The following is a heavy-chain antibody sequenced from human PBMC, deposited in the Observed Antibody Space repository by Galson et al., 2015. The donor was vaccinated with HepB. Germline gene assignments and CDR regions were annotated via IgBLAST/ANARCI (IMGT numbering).Heavy chain of an antibody. D-gene: IGHD6-19*01. J-gene: IGHJ3*02. V-gene: IGHV3-66*01. CDR2: IYSGGST. CDR1: GFTVSSNY. Sequence: SLRLSCAASGFTVSSNYMSWVRQAPGKGLEWVSVIYSGGSTYYADSVKGRFTISRDNSKNTLYLQMNSLRAEDTAVYYCAYSSGWYRGAFDIWGQGTMVTVSS. CDR3: AYSSGWYRGAFDI.